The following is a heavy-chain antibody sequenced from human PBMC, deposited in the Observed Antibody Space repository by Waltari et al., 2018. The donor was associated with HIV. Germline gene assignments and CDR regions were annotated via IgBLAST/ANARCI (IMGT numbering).Heavy chain of an antibody. V-gene: IGHV3-73*01. D-gene: IGHD3-10*01. J-gene: IGHJ6*02. CDR1: GFPFSAPA. Sequence: EVQLVESGGGLVQPGGSLKLSCAASGFPFSAPARPGFRQASGKGLEWVGRMRSKANSYATEYAASVKGRFTISRDDSKNTAYLQMNSLKTEDTAVYYCTRQGGDIYYYYYGMDVWGQGTTVTVSS. CDR2: MRSKANSYAT. CDR3: TRQGGDIYYYYYGMDV.